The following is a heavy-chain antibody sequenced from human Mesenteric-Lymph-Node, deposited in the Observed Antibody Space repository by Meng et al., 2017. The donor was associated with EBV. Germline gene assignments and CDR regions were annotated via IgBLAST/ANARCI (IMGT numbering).Heavy chain of an antibody. CDR3: RYYYDSSGYSLYY. D-gene: IGHD3-22*01. Sequence: VQLEVWGAGLLKPAETLSLTCAVYGGSCSGYYWSWIRQPPGKGLEWIGEINHSGSTNYNPSLKSRVTISVDTSKNQFSLKLSSVTAADTAVYYCRYYYDSSGYSLYYWGQGTLVTVSS. CDR2: INHSGST. J-gene: IGHJ4*02. V-gene: IGHV4-34*01. CDR1: GGSCSGYY.